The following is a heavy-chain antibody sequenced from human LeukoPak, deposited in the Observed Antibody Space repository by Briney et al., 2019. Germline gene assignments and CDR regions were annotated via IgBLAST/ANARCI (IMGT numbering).Heavy chain of an antibody. J-gene: IGHJ4*02. CDR3: ARRGRDGYNYAFDY. D-gene: IGHD5-24*01. Sequence: GESLKISCKGSGYSLTSYWIVWVRQMPGKGLEGMGIIYPGDSDTRYSPSFQGQVTISSDKSINTAYLQWSSLKASDTAMYYCARRGRDGYNYAFDYWGQGTLVTVSS. CDR2: IYPGDSDT. V-gene: IGHV5-51*01. CDR1: GYSLTSYW.